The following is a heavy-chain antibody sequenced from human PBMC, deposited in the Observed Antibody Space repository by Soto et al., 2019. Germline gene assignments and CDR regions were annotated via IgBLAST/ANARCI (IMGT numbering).Heavy chain of an antibody. D-gene: IGHD3-22*01. V-gene: IGHV1-69*13. CDR3: ARDLGYYYDSSGYHTDIDY. Sequence: SVKLACKASGGTFSSYASSWVRQTNRQGLEWMGGIIPIFGTANYAQKFQGRVTITADESTSTAYMELSSLRSEDTAVYYCARDLGYYYDSSGYHTDIDYWGQGTLVTVSS. CDR1: GGTFSSYA. CDR2: IIPIFGTA. J-gene: IGHJ4*02.